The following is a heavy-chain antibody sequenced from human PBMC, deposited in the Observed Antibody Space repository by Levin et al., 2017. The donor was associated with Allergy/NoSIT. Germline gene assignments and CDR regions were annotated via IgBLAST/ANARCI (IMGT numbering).Heavy chain of an antibody. J-gene: IGHJ4*02. V-gene: IGHV3-33*01. CDR1: GFTFSSYG. Sequence: GGSLRLSCAASGFTFSSYGMHWVRQAPGKGLEWVAVIWYDGSNKYYADSVKGRFTISRDNSKNTLYLQMNSLRAEDTAVYYCAREDGGGFLEWHHQVLFDYWGQGTLVTVSS. D-gene: IGHD3-3*01. CDR3: AREDGGGFLEWHHQVLFDY. CDR2: IWYDGSNK.